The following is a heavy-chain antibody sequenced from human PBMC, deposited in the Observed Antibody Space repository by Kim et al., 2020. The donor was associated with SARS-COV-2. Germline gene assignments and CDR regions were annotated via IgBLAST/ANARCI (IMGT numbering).Heavy chain of an antibody. CDR2: FDPEDGET. J-gene: IGHJ6*02. CDR3: ATVGLMVRGVGYYYGMDV. Sequence: ASVKVSCKVSGYTLTELSMHWVRQAPGKGLEWMGGFDPEDGETIYAQKFQGRVTMTEDTSTDTAYMELSSLRSEDTAVYYCATVGLMVRGVGYYYGMDVWGQGTTVTVSS. CDR1: GYTLTELS. V-gene: IGHV1-24*01. D-gene: IGHD3-10*01.